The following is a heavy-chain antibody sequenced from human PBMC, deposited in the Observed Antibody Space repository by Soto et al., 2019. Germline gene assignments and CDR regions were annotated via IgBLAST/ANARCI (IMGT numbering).Heavy chain of an antibody. Sequence: GGSLRLSCAASGFTFSTYAMHWVRQAPGKGLEWVAVISYDGSNKDYADSVKGRFPVSRDNSKNTLYLQMNSLRAEDTAVYYCARDRNYYDSIYDYWGQGTLVTVSS. V-gene: IGHV3-30-3*01. CDR2: ISYDGSNK. D-gene: IGHD3-22*01. J-gene: IGHJ4*02. CDR3: ARDRNYYDSIYDY. CDR1: GFTFSTYA.